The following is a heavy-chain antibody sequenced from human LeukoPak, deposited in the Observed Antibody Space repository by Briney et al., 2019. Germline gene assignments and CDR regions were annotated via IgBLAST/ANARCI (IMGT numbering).Heavy chain of an antibody. J-gene: IGHJ4*02. D-gene: IGHD2-15*01. CDR3: ARLLGYCSGGSCCYFDY. CDR1: GYSFTSYW. V-gene: IGHV5-51*01. CDR2: IYPGDSDT. Sequence: GESLKISCKGSGYSFTSYWIGWVRQMPGKGLEWMGIIYPGDSDTRYSPSFQGQVTISADKSISTAYLQWSSLKASDTAMYYCARLLGYCSGGSCCYFDYWGQGTLVTVSS.